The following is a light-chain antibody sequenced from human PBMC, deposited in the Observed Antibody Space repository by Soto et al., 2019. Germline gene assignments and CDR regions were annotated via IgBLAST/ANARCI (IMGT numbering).Light chain of an antibody. CDR2: GAS. V-gene: IGKV3D-7*01. CDR3: QQDYNLPIT. J-gene: IGKJ5*01. Sequence: PGERVTLSCRASQSVSSSYLTWYQKKPGQAPRLLIYGASTRATGIPARFSGSGSGTDFTLTISSLQPEDFAVYYCQQDYNLPITFGQGTRLEIK. CDR1: QSVSSSY.